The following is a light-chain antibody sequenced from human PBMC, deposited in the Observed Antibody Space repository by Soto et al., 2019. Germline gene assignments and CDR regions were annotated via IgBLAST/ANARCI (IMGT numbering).Light chain of an antibody. CDR3: SSYTTSSSRV. Sequence: QSVLTQPASVSGSPGQSITISCTGTSSDVGAYDYVSWYQQHPDKAPKLMIYEVSYRPSGVSNRFSGSKSVNTATLTISGLQAEDEADYYCSSYTTSSSRVFGNGTKVTGL. CDR2: EVS. J-gene: IGLJ1*01. CDR1: SSDVGAYDY. V-gene: IGLV2-14*03.